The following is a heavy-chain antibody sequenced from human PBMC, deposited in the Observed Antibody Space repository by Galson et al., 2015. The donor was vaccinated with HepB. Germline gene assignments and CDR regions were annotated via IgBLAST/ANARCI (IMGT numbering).Heavy chain of an antibody. CDR2: ISSNGGST. Sequence: SLRLSCAASGFTFSSYAMHWVRQAPGKGLEYVSAISSNGGSTYYADSVKGRFTISRDNSKNTLYLQMSSLRAEDTAVYYCVKAYYYDSNTHFDYWGQGTLVTVSS. CDR3: VKAYYYDSNTHFDY. V-gene: IGHV3-64D*06. CDR1: GFTFSSYA. J-gene: IGHJ4*02. D-gene: IGHD3-22*01.